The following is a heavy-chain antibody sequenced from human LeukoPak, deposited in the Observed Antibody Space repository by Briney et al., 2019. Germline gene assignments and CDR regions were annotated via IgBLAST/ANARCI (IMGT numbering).Heavy chain of an antibody. Sequence: GGSLRLSCAASGFTVSSSYMSWVRQAPGKGLEWVSSISSSSSYIYYADSVKGRFTIYRDNAKNSLYLQMNSLRAEDTAVYYCARYYDFWSGYSDLFDYWGQGTLVPVSS. D-gene: IGHD3-3*01. CDR1: GFTVSSSY. CDR3: ARYYDFWSGYSDLFDY. V-gene: IGHV3-21*01. J-gene: IGHJ4*02. CDR2: ISSSSSYI.